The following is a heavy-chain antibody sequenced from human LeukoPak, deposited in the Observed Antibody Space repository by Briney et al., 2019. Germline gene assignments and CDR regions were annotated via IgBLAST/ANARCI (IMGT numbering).Heavy chain of an antibody. CDR3: TTRIPYYDFWSGPY. V-gene: IGHV3-15*01. CDR2: IKSKTDGGTT. D-gene: IGHD3-3*01. CDR1: GFTFSKAW. Sequence: GGSLRLSCAASGFTFSKAWMSWVRQAPGKGLEWVGRIKSKTDGGTTVYAAPVKGRFTISRDDSKNTLYLQMNSLKTEDTAVYYCTTRIPYYDFWSGPYWGQGTLVTVSS. J-gene: IGHJ4*02.